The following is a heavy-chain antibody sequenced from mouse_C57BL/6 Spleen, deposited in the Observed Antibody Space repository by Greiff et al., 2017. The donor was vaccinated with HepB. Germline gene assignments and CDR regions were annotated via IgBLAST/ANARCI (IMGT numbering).Heavy chain of an antibody. D-gene: IGHD2-1*01. V-gene: IGHV5-6*01. CDR3: ARSTGAHDY. Sequence: EVKLVESGGDLVKPGGSLKLSCAASGFTFSSYGMSWVRQTPDKRLEWVATISSGGSYTYYPDSVKGRFTISRDNAKNTLYLQMSSLKSEDTAMYYCARSTGAHDYWGQGTTLTVSS. CDR2: ISSGGSYT. J-gene: IGHJ2*01. CDR1: GFTFSSYG.